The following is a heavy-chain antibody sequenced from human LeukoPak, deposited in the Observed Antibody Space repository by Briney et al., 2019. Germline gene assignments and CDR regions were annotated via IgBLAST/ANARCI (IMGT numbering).Heavy chain of an antibody. CDR1: GFTFDDYG. V-gene: IGHV3-9*01. CDR3: AKDYTAMVRGVDY. CDR2: ISWHSDSI. D-gene: IGHD5-18*01. Sequence: PGRSLRLSCAASGFTFDDYGMHWVRQAPGKGLEWVSGISWHSDSIGYADSVKRRFTISRDNAKNSLYLHMNSLRPEHTALYYCAKDYTAMVRGVDYWGQGTLVTVSS. J-gene: IGHJ4*02.